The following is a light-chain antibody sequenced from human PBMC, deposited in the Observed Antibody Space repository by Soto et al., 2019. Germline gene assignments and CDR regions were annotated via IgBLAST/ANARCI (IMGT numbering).Light chain of an antibody. CDR2: DAS. V-gene: IGKV3-11*01. CDR1: QSVSSY. J-gene: IGKJ4*01. Sequence: EIVLTQSPATQSLSPGERATLSCRDSQSVSSYLAWYQQKPGQAPRLLIYDASNRATGIPARFSGSGSGTDFTLTISSLEPEDFAVYYCQQRSNWPPLTFGGGTKVEIK. CDR3: QQRSNWPPLT.